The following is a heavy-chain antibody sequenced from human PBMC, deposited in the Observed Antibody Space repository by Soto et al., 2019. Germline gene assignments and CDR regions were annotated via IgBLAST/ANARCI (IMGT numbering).Heavy chain of an antibody. CDR1: GFTFSSYG. D-gene: IGHD2-2*01. CDR3: ARGTTSFDY. V-gene: IGHV3-33*01. J-gene: IGHJ4*02. Sequence: GGSLRLSCAASGFTFSSYGMHWVRRAPGKGLEWVAVIWYDGSNKYYADSVKGRFTISRDNSKNTLYLQMNSLRAEDTAVYYCARGTTSFDYWGQGTLVTVSS. CDR2: IWYDGSNK.